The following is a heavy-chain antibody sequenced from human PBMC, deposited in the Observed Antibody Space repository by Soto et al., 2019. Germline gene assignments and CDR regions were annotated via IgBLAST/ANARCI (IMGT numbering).Heavy chain of an antibody. J-gene: IGHJ6*02. CDR1: GFTFSSYA. CDR3: ARQSYPGDGVWPHYYYYGMDV. D-gene: IGHD2-8*01. V-gene: IGHV3-30-3*01. Sequence: GSLRLSCAASGFTFSSYAMHWVRQAPGKGLEWVAVISYDGSNKYYADSVKGRFTISRDNSKNTLYLQMNSLRAEDTAVYYCARQSYPGDGVWPHYYYYGMDVWGQGTTVTVSS. CDR2: ISYDGSNK.